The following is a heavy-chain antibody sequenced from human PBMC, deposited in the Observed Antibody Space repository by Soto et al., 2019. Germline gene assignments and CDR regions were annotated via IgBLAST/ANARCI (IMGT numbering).Heavy chain of an antibody. J-gene: IGHJ6*02. V-gene: IGHV3-23*01. CDR3: AKRDTMVRGVREYYYGMDV. Sequence: GGSLRLSCAASGFTFSSYAMSWVRQAPGKGLEWVSAISGSGGSTYYADSVKGRFTISRDNSKNTLYLQMNSLRAEDTAVYYYAKRDTMVRGVREYYYGMDVWGQGTTVTVSS. CDR1: GFTFSSYA. D-gene: IGHD3-10*01. CDR2: ISGSGGST.